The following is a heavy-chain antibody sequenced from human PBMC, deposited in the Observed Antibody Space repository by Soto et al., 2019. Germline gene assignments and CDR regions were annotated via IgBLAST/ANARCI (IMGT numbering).Heavy chain of an antibody. J-gene: IGHJ6*02. Sequence: SETLSLTCTVSGGSISSYYWSWIRQPPGKGLEWIGYIYYSGSTNYNPSLKSRVTISVDTSKNQFSLKLSSVTAADTAVYYCERDQQPPGYYYYGMDVWGQGTTVTVSS. V-gene: IGHV4-59*01. CDR1: GGSISSYY. CDR3: ERDQQPPGYYYYGMDV. D-gene: IGHD6-13*01. CDR2: IYYSGST.